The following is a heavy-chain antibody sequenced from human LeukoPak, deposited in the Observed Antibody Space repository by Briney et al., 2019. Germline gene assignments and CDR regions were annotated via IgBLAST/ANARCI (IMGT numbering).Heavy chain of an antibody. D-gene: IGHD3-22*01. CDR3: ARGGDYYDSTSYYSLDY. CDR1: GVSISSYY. V-gene: IGHV4-4*07. J-gene: IGHJ4*02. CDR2: IHTSGST. Sequence: QTSETLSLTCTVSGVSISSYYWSWIRQPAGKGLEWIGRIHTSGSTNYNPSLKSRVTMSVDTSKNQFSLKLSSVTAADTAVYYCARGGDYYDSTSYYSLDYWGQGTLVTVSS.